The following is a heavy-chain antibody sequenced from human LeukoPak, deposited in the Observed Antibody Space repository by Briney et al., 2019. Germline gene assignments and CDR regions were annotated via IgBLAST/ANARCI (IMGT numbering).Heavy chain of an antibody. J-gene: IGHJ4*02. V-gene: IGHV3-23*01. Sequence: GGSLRLSCAASGFPFSSYAMSWVRQAPGRGLEWVSIISGSGGGAYYADSVKGRFPISGDNSKNTVYLEMSGLRGEDTALYYCAKGGVDGDYYFVYWGQGTLVTVSS. CDR1: GFPFSSYA. CDR3: AKGGVDGDYYFVY. D-gene: IGHD4-17*01. CDR2: ISGSGGGA.